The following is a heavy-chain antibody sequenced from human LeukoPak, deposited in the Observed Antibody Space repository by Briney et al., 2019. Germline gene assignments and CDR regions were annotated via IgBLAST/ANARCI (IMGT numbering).Heavy chain of an antibody. V-gene: IGHV4-59*01. Sequence: SETLSLTCTVSGGSISSYYWSWIRQPPGKGLEWIGYIYYSGSTNYNPSLKSRVTISVDTSKNQFSLKLSSVTAADTAVYYCARDLSMFGISWFDYWGQGTLVTVSS. D-gene: IGHD6-13*01. CDR1: GGSISSYY. CDR2: IYYSGST. CDR3: ARDLSMFGISWFDY. J-gene: IGHJ4*02.